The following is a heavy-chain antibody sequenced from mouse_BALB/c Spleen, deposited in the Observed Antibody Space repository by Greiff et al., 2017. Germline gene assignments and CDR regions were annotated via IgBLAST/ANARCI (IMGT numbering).Heavy chain of an antibody. D-gene: IGHD2-2*01. J-gene: IGHJ4*01. CDR3: AREGGYLYAMDY. Sequence: EVQRVESGGGLVKPGGSLKLSCAASGFTFSDYYMYWVRQTPEKRLEWVATISDGGSYTYYPDSVKGRFTISRDNAKNNLYLQMSSLKSEDTAMYYCAREGGYLYAMDYWGQGTSVTVSS. CDR1: GFTFSDYY. V-gene: IGHV5-4*02. CDR2: ISDGGSYT.